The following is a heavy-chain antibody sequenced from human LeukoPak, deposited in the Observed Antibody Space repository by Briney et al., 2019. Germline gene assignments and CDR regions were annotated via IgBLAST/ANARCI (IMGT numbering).Heavy chain of an antibody. D-gene: IGHD3-10*01. CDR3: AREIALYGSGSYSADY. V-gene: IGHV1-69*05. CDR1: GGTFSSYA. CDR2: IIPIFGTA. Sequence: ASVKVSCKAAGGTFSSYAISWVRQAPGQGLEWMGRIIPIFGTANYAQKFQGRVTITTDESTSTAYMELSSLRSEDTAVYYCAREIALYGSGSYSADYWGQGTLVTVSS. J-gene: IGHJ4*02.